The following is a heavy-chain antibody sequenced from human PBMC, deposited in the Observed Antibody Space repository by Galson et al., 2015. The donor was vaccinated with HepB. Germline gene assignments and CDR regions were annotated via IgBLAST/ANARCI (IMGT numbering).Heavy chain of an antibody. D-gene: IGHD1-26*01. Sequence: SLRLSCAASGFTLDHYWIHWVRQAPGKGLMWVSRINADGSDTGYADSAEGRFTISRDNAKSVLYLQMDSLTVADTAVYYCARDSGSYPFDYWG. CDR1: GFTLDHYW. J-gene: IGHJ4*01. V-gene: IGHV3-74*01. CDR2: INADGSDT. CDR3: ARDSGSYPFDY.